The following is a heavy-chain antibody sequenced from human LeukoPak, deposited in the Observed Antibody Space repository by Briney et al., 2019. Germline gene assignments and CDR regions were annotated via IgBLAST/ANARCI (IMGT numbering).Heavy chain of an antibody. CDR3: AKTPNSGWYEGDFDY. V-gene: IGHV1-69*05. Sequence: GSSVKVSCKASGGTFSSYATSWVRQAPGQGLEWMGRIIPIFGTANYAQKFQGRVTITTDESTSTAYMELSSLRSEDTAVYYCAKTPNSGWYEGDFDYWGQGTLVTVSS. J-gene: IGHJ4*02. D-gene: IGHD6-19*01. CDR1: GGTFSSYA. CDR2: IIPIFGTA.